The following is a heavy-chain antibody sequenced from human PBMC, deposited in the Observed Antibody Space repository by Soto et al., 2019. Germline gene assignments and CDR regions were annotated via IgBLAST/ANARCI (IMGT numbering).Heavy chain of an antibody. D-gene: IGHD2-8*01. CDR3: AREWSSYCTNGVCYFFDY. J-gene: IGHJ4*02. CDR2: IWYDGSNK. CDR1: GFTFSSYG. Sequence: GGSLRLSCAASGFTFSSYGMHWVRQAPGKGLEWVAVIWYDGSNKYYADSVKGRFTISRDNSKNTLYLQMNSLRAEDTAVYYCAREWSSYCTNGVCYFFDYWGQGTLVTVSS. V-gene: IGHV3-33*01.